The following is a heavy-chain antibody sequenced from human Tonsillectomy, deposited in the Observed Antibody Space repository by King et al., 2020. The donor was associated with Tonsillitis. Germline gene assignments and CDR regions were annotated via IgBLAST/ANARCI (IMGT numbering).Heavy chain of an antibody. J-gene: IGHJ4*02. V-gene: IGHV3-64D*06. Sequence: DVQLVESGGGLVHPGGSLRLSCSGSDFTFSDYAMHWVRQTPGMGLQCVSAINDKGDITYYADSVKGRFTISRDSSKNTLYLQMSSLRTEDTGVYYCTTTRYWGQGNLVTASS. D-gene: IGHD3-16*02. CDR3: TTTRY. CDR1: DFTFSDYA. CDR2: INDKGDIT.